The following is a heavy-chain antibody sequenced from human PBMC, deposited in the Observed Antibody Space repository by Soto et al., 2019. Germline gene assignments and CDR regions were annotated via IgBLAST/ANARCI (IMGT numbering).Heavy chain of an antibody. CDR3: AIGPRMWLAGGGY. V-gene: IGHV4-34*01. Sequence: SGTLSLTCAVYGGSFSGYYWICIRQPPGKGLEWLGEINHSGITHYNASLKSRITISIDTSKKQFSLKLNSVTAADTAVYYCAIGPRMWLAGGGYWGQGTQVTVS. CDR1: GGSFSGYY. CDR2: INHSGIT. D-gene: IGHD6-19*01. J-gene: IGHJ4*02.